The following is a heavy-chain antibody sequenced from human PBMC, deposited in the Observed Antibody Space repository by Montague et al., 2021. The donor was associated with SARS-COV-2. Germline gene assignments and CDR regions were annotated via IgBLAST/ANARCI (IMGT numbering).Heavy chain of an antibody. Sequence: SQTLSLTCTVSGGSISSYYWSWIRQPAGKGLEWIGLIYHSGGTYNGPSLKGRFSISADTSKNQFSLKVTSVTAADTAVYYCARRPGTFGAAFDIWGLGTMVTVSS. V-gene: IGHV4-59*05. CDR2: IYHSGGT. CDR1: GGSISSYY. D-gene: IGHD3-10*01. J-gene: IGHJ3*02. CDR3: ARRPGTFGAAFDI.